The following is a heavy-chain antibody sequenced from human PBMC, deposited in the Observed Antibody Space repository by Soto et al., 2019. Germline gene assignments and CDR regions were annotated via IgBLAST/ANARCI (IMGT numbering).Heavy chain of an antibody. J-gene: IGHJ6*02. D-gene: IGHD6-19*01. CDR3: ARDQGSIAVAGSHYYYGMDV. CDR2: IIPIFGTA. Sequence: ASVKVSCKASGGTFSSYAISWVRQAPGQGLEWMGGIIPIFGTANYAQKFQGRVTITADESTSTAYMELSSLRSEDTAVYYCARDQGSIAVAGSHYYYGMDVWGQGTTVTVSS. CDR1: GGTFSSYA. V-gene: IGHV1-69*13.